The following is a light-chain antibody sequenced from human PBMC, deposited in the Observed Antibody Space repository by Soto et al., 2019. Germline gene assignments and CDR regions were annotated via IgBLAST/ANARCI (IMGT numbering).Light chain of an antibody. CDR1: SSNIGAGFN. Sequence: QSVLTQPPSVSGAPGQRLTISCTGSSSNIGAGFNVHWYQQFPGTAPKLLIYGNNNRPSGVPDRFSGSKSGTSASLAITGLQAEDEADYYCQSYDTSLSGAVFGGGTKLTVL. V-gene: IGLV1-40*01. CDR2: GNN. CDR3: QSYDTSLSGAV. J-gene: IGLJ2*01.